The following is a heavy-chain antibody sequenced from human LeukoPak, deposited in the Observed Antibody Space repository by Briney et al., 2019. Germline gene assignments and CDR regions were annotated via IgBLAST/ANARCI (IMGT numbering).Heavy chain of an antibody. D-gene: IGHD3-22*01. Sequence: SETLSLTCTVSGGSIRRSYYYWGWIRQPPGKGLEWIGSIYDSGSTYYNPSLKSRVTISVDTSKNQFSLKLNSVTAADTAVYYCASTVSDSDYWGQGTLVTVSS. CDR1: GGSIRRSYYY. CDR2: IYDSGST. J-gene: IGHJ4*02. V-gene: IGHV4-39*01. CDR3: ASTVSDSDY.